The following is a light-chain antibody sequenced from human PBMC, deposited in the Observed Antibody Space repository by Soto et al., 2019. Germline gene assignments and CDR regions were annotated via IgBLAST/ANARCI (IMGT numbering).Light chain of an antibody. V-gene: IGKV1-33*01. J-gene: IGKJ2*01. CDR3: QQYDNLVSYT. CDR2: DAS. CDR1: QDISNY. Sequence: DIQMTQSPSSLSASVGDRVTITCQASQDISNYLNWYQQKPGKAPKLLIYDASNLETGVPSRFSGSGSGTDFTFTISSLQPEDIATYYCQQYDNLVSYTFGQGTKLEIK.